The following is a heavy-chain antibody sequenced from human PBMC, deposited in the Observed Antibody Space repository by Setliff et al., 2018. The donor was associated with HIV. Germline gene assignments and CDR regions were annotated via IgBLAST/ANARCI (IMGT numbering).Heavy chain of an antibody. CDR1: GYTFTNYG. V-gene: IGHV1-18*01. CDR2: ISAYNGNT. Sequence: ASVKVSCKASGYTFTNYGISWVRQAPGQGLEWMGWISAYNGNTNYAQKLQGRVTMTTDTSTSTGYMELRSLRSDDTAMYYCARGGSLFTMTTHPFDIWGQGTMVTVSS. J-gene: IGHJ3*02. CDR3: ARGGSLFTMTTHPFDI. D-gene: IGHD3-22*01.